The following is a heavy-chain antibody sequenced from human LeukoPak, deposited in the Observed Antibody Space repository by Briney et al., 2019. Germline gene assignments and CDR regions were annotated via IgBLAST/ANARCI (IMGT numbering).Heavy chain of an antibody. CDR3: ARARTMVRGAYGF. V-gene: IGHV3-23*01. CDR1: GFTFSSYA. CDR2: ISGSGGST. Sequence: GGSLRLSCAASGFTFSSYAMSWVRQAPGKGLEWVSAISGSGGSTYYADSVKGRFTISRDNSKNTLYLQMNSLRAEDTAVYYCARARTMVRGAYGFWGQGTLVTVSS. D-gene: IGHD3-10*01. J-gene: IGHJ4*02.